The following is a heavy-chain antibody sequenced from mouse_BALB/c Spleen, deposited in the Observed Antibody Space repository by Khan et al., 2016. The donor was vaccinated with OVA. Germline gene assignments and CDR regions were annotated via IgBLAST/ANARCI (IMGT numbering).Heavy chain of an antibody. CDR2: IWAGGST. Sequence: QVQLKESGPGLVAPSQSLSITCTVSGFSLTSYGVHWVRQPPGKGLEWLGVIWAGGSTNYNSALMSRLSISKDNSKSQVFLKMNSLQTDETAMYYCAREEDWVTTADWCAYWGQGTLVTVSA. CDR3: AREEDWVTTADWCAY. V-gene: IGHV2-9*02. CDR1: GFSLTSYG. J-gene: IGHJ3*01. D-gene: IGHD1-2*01.